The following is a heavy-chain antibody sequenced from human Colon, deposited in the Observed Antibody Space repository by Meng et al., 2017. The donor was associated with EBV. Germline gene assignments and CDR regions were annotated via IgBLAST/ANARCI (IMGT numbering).Heavy chain of an antibody. CDR3: ARDGGVTHIA. CDR1: GTSISTSNW. J-gene: IGHJ5*02. D-gene: IGHD2-8*02. Sequence: VLLQEWGAGRVEPSGTLSLTWCVSGTSISTSNWWSWIRQSPGEGLEWIGAIYHNGQTNYQPSLKSRVSMSVDESKNEFSLNLKSVTAADTAVYYCARDGGVTHIAWGQGGLVTVSS. V-gene: IGHV4-4*02. CDR2: IYHNGQT.